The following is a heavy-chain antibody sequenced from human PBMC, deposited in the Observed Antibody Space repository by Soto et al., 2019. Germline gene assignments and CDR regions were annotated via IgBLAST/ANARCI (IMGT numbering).Heavy chain of an antibody. CDR3: AKDRDGANSNWYYFDY. Sequence: QVQLVESGGGVVQPGTSLRLSCVASGFTFTTFAMHWVRQAPGKGLEWVAVISYDGNNKYYADSVKGRFTISRDTCKNTLYLQMGSLRAEDTAVYYCAKDRDGANSNWYYFDYWGQGILVTVSS. J-gene: IGHJ4*02. CDR2: ISYDGNNK. CDR1: GFTFTTFA. V-gene: IGHV3-30*18. D-gene: IGHD1-1*01.